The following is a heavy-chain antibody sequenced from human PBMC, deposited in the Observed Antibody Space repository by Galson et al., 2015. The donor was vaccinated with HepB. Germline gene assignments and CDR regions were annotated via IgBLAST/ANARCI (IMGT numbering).Heavy chain of an antibody. J-gene: IGHJ4*02. D-gene: IGHD6-13*01. Sequence: SLRLSCAASGFTFSSYAMHWVRQAPGKGLEWVAVISYDGSNKYYADSVKGRFTISRDNSKNTLYLQMNSLRAEDTAVYYCARPRGSWYGRGYFDYWGQGTLGPVSS. CDR3: ARPRGSWYGRGYFDY. V-gene: IGHV3-30*04. CDR1: GFTFSSYA. CDR2: ISYDGSNK.